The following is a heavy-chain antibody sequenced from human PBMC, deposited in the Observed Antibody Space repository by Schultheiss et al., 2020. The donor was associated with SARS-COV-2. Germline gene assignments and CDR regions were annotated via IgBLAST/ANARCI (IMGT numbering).Heavy chain of an antibody. D-gene: IGHD6-19*01. CDR1: GGSFSGYY. V-gene: IGHV4-34*01. J-gene: IGHJ4*02. Sequence: SETLSLTCAVYGGSFSGYYWSWIRQPPGKGLEWIGEINHSGSTNYNPSLKSRVTISVDTSKNQFSLKLSSVTAADTAVYYCARGYSSGLYFFDYWGQGTLVTVSS. CDR3: ARGYSSGLYFFDY. CDR2: INHSGST.